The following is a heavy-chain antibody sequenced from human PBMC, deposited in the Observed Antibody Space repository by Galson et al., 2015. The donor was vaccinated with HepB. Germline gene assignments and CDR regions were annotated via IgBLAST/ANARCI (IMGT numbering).Heavy chain of an antibody. CDR3: ARDRGHDYGDYGCGMDV. Sequence: SLRLSCAASGFTFSGYAMHWVRQAPGKGLEWVAVISYHARNTNYADSVKGRFTISRENTKNTLYLEVNNLRAEDTAMYYCARDRGHDYGDYGCGMDVWGQGTTVTVSS. J-gene: IGHJ6*02. V-gene: IGHV3-30*04. CDR1: GFTFSGYA. CDR2: ISYHARNT. D-gene: IGHD4-17*01.